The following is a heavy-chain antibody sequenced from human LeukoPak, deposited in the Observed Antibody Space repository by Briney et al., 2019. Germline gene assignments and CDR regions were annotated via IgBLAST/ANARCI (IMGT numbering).Heavy chain of an antibody. Sequence: SVKVSCKASGGTFSNYAVNWVRQAPGQGPEWMGGIIPMFDTANDAQKFQGRVTITADQSTGTAYMELSSLRSDDTAVYYCARNLWFGESSDAFDMWGQGTMVTVSS. D-gene: IGHD3-10*01. CDR2: IIPMFDTA. J-gene: IGHJ3*02. CDR3: ARNLWFGESSDAFDM. CDR1: GGTFSNYA. V-gene: IGHV1-69*13.